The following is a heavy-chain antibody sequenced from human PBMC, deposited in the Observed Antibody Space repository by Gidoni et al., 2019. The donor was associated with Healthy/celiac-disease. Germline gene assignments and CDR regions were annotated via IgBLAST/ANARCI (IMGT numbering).Heavy chain of an antibody. Sequence: QVQLVESGGGVVQPGRSLRLSCAASGFTFSSYAMHWVRPAPGKGLEWVAVISYDGSNKYYADSVKGRFTISRDNSKNTLYLQMNSLRAEDTAVYYCARGGFGESLLWGMDVWGQGTTVTVSS. CDR3: ARGGFGESLLWGMDV. J-gene: IGHJ6*02. CDR2: ISYDGSNK. CDR1: GFTFSSYA. D-gene: IGHD3-10*01. V-gene: IGHV3-30-3*01.